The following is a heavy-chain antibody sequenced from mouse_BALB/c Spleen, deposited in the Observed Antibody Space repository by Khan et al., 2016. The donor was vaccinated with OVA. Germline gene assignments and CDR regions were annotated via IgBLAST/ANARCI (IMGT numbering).Heavy chain of an antibody. CDR3: TKADSAYGNWDWFAY. CDR1: GFTFSSYT. J-gene: IGHJ3*01. D-gene: IGHD2-1*01. V-gene: IGHV5-6-4*01. Sequence: EVELVEPGGGLVKPGGSLKLSCAASGFTFSSYTMSWVRQTPEKRLEWVATISSGGNYTYYPDSVKGRFTISRDSAKNTLYLQMSSLESEDTAMYYCTKADSAYGNWDWFAYWGQGTLVTVSA. CDR2: ISSGGNYT.